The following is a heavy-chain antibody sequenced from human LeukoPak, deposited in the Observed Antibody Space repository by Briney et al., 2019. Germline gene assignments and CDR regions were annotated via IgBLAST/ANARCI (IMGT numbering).Heavy chain of an antibody. CDR3: ARDRYGSSSDY. CDR2: ISSSSSHI. D-gene: IGHD6-13*01. J-gene: IGHJ4*02. Sequence: KPGGSLRLSCAASGFTFNTYSMHWVRQGPGKALEWVSSISSSSSHIYYANSVKGRFTISRDNAKNSVYLQMNSLRVEDTAVYYCARDRYGSSSDYWGQGTLVTVSS. V-gene: IGHV3-21*01. CDR1: GFTFNTYS.